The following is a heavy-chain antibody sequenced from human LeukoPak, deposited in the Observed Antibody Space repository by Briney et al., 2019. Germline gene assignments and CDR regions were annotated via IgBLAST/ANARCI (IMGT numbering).Heavy chain of an antibody. D-gene: IGHD6-19*01. Sequence: GESLKISCKGSGYIFTIYWIGWLRQMPGKGLEWMGIIYPGDSDTRYCPSFQGQVTISADKSISTTYLQWSNLKASDTAMYYCARPGLSSGWYYFDSWGQGTLVTVSS. CDR1: GYIFTIYW. CDR3: ARPGLSSGWYYFDS. V-gene: IGHV5-51*01. J-gene: IGHJ4*02. CDR2: IYPGDSDT.